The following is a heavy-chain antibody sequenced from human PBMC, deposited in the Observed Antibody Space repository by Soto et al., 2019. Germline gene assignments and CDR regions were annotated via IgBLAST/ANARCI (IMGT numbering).Heavy chain of an antibody. CDR2: VYSSGGT. V-gene: IGHV4-4*07. Sequence: SETLSLTCTVSGGSMTSYYCTWIRQPAGKGLEWIGRVYSSGGTHYNPSLKSRVTISLDTSKNQFSLRLLSVTDADTAVYFCARGQRFSDWFDPWGQGTLVTVSS. J-gene: IGHJ5*02. D-gene: IGHD3-3*01. CDR1: GGSMTSYY. CDR3: ARGQRFSDWFDP.